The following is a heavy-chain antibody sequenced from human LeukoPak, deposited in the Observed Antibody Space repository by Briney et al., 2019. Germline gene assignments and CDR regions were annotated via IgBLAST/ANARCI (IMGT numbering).Heavy chain of an antibody. D-gene: IGHD2-21*01. V-gene: IGHV3-53*01. CDR3: ARVHCGGDCSNYYYYYMDV. CDR1: GFSVSSNY. Sequence: GGSLRLSCAASGFSVSSNYMSWVRQAPGKGLEWVSVIYNGDTTYYADSVKGRFTISRDNSKNTLYLQMKSLRAEDTAVYYCARVHCGGDCSNYYYYYMDVWGKGTTVTVSS. J-gene: IGHJ6*03. CDR2: IYNGDTT.